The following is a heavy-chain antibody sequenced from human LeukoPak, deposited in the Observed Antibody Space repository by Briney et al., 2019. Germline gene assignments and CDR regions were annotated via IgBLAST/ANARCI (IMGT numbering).Heavy chain of an antibody. Sequence: SETLSLTCNVSGDSISRSRHFWAWIRQSPGRGLEWIGYIYNSGSTYYNPSLKSRDTISVDTSKNQFSLRLSSVTAADSAVYYCARWGTYASTSNWFDPWGQGTRVTVSS. CDR2: IYNSGST. CDR3: ARWGTYASTSNWFDP. J-gene: IGHJ5*02. D-gene: IGHD2-2*01. CDR1: GDSISRSRHF. V-gene: IGHV4-39*07.